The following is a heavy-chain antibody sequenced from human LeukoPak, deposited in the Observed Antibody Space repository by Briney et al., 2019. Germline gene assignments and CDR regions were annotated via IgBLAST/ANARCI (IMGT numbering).Heavy chain of an antibody. Sequence: GGSLRLSCAASGFTFSSYAMSWVRQAPGKGLEWVSGISSSSSYTNYADSVKGRFTISRDNAKNSLYLQMNSLRAEDTAVYYCARGYGDYGRYFQHWGQGTLVTVSS. D-gene: IGHD4-17*01. CDR3: ARGYGDYGRYFQH. V-gene: IGHV3-21*01. J-gene: IGHJ1*01. CDR2: ISSSSSYT. CDR1: GFTFSSYA.